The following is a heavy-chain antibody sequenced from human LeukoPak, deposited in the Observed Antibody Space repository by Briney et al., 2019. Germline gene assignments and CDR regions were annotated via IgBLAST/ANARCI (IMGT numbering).Heavy chain of an antibody. CDR3: ARGLYYDSSGYRRYYYYGMDV. CDR2: IIPILGIA. V-gene: IGHV1-69*04. CDR1: VGTFINYA. D-gene: IGHD3-22*01. Sequence: GSSVTVSCKPSVGTFINYAISWVRQPPGQGLEWMGRIIPILGIANYAQKFQGRVTITADKSQSTAYMELSSLRSEDTAVYYCARGLYYDSSGYRRYYYYGMDVWGQGTTVTVS. J-gene: IGHJ6*02.